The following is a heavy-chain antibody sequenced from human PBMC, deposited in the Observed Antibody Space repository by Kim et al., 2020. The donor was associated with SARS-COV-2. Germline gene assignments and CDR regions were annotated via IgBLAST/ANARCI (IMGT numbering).Heavy chain of an antibody. J-gene: IGHJ4*02. Sequence: GSTYSADSVKGRFTISRDNSKNTLYLQMNSLRAEDTAVYYCAKDRTIDYWGQGTLVTVSS. CDR2: GST. CDR3: AKDRTIDY. V-gene: IGHV3-23*01.